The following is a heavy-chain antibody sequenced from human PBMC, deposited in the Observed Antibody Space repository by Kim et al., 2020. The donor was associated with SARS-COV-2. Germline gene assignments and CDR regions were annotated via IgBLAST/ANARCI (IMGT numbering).Heavy chain of an antibody. CDR2: NNDGTNP. CDR3: TTAFEF. V-gene: IGHV3-74*01. J-gene: IGHJ4*02. Sequence: NNDGTNPYYADSVKGRFTISRDNAKNTVYLQMNSLGAEDTAVYYCTTAFEFWGQGTLVTVSS.